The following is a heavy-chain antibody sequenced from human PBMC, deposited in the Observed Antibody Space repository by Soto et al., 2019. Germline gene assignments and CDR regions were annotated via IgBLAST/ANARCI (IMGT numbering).Heavy chain of an antibody. CDR1: GFTFSRYA. V-gene: IGHV3-23*01. CDR2: ISFSGDST. Sequence: EVPLLESGGGLVQPGGSLRLSCAASGFTFSRYAMSWVRQAPGKGLEWVSGISFSGDSTYYEDSVKGRFTISRDNSKNTLFLQMNSLRVEDTAVYYCAKDFALTTSYWGQGTLVTVSS. D-gene: IGHD4-4*01. CDR3: AKDFALTTSY. J-gene: IGHJ4*02.